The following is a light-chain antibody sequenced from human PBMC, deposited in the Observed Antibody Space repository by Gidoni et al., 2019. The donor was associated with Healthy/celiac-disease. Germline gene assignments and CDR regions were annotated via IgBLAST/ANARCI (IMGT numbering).Light chain of an antibody. CDR3: QQYNNXPRT. Sequence: EIVMTQSPATLSVSPGERATLYCRASQSVSSNLAWYQQKPGQAPRLLIYGASTRATGIPARFSGSGSGTEFTLTISSLQSEDFAVYYCQQYNNXPRTFGQGTKL. CDR2: GAS. CDR1: QSVSSN. V-gene: IGKV3-15*01. J-gene: IGKJ2*01.